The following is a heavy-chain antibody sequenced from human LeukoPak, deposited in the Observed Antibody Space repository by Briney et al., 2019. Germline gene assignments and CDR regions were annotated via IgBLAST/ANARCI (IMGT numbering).Heavy chain of an antibody. J-gene: IGHJ6*03. V-gene: IGHV1-18*01. D-gene: IGHD1/OR15-1a*01. CDR3: ARDQQQGDHYSFYYMDF. CDR2: ISPHRGNT. CDR1: GYSFSNHG. Sequence: GASVKASCKGSGYSFSNHGITWVRQAPGRGLERIGWISPHRGNTNYQQRLQGRLIMTTDASTSTAHMELRDLRSDDTAIYYCARDQQQGDHYSFYYMDFWGEGTTVIVSS.